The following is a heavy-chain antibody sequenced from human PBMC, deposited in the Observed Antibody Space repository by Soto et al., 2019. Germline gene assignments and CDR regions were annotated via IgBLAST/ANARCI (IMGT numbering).Heavy chain of an antibody. CDR1: GFTFSSYE. Sequence: HPGGSLRLSCAASGFTFSSYEMNWVRQAPGKGLEWVSYISSSGSTIYYADSVKGRFTISRDNAKNSLYLQMNSLRAEDTAVYYCARVGLAVAGSVYDYWGQGTLVTVSS. D-gene: IGHD6-19*01. CDR3: ARVGLAVAGSVYDY. CDR2: ISSSGSTI. V-gene: IGHV3-48*03. J-gene: IGHJ4*02.